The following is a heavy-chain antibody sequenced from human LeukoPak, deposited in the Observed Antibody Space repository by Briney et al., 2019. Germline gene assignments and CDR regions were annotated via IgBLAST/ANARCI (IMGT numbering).Heavy chain of an antibody. CDR3: AGRHYYYDSSGNPGGFDP. CDR2: IYYSGST. J-gene: IGHJ5*02. D-gene: IGHD3-22*01. Sequence: SETLSLTCAVSGYSISSGYYWGWIRQPPGKGLEWIGYIYYSGSTNYNPSLKSRVTVSVDTSKNQFSLKLSSVTAADTAVYYCAGRHYYYDSSGNPGGFDPWGQGTLVTVSS. CDR1: GYSISSGYY. V-gene: IGHV4-61*01.